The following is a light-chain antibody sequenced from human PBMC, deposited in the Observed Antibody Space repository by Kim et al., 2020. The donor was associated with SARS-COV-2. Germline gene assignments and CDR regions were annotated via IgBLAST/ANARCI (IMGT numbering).Light chain of an antibody. J-gene: IGLJ3*02. V-gene: IGLV7-43*01. Sequence: PGGKVTLTCGYVTGAVTSGDDANWVQQKPGQAPRSQINSTSNRHSWTPVRFSGSLLGGQAALTVSGVRAEDEADYYCLLYYGGAQVFGGGTQLTVL. CDR3: LLYYGGAQV. CDR1: TGAVTSGDD. CDR2: STS.